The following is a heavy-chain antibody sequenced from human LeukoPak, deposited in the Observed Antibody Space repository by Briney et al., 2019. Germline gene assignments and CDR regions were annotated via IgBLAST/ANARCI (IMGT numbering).Heavy chain of an antibody. J-gene: IGHJ4*02. CDR1: GLTFSSYE. CDR3: ARAEQWLVYFDY. Sequence: GGSLRLSCAASGLTFSSYEMNWVRQAPGKGLEWVSKISSSGSTIYYYADSVKGRFTISRDNAKNSLYLQMNSLRAEDTAVYYCARAEQWLVYFDYWGQGTLVTVSS. D-gene: IGHD6-19*01. CDR2: ISSSGSTI. V-gene: IGHV3-48*03.